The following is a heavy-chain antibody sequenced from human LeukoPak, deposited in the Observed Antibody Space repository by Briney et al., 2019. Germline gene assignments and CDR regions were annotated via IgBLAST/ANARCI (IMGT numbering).Heavy chain of an antibody. V-gene: IGHV3-73*01. Sequence: GGSLRLSCAASGFTFSGSAMHWVRQASGKGLEWVGRIRSKANSYATAYAASVKGRFTISRDNAKNSLYLQMNSLRAEDTAVYYCARENMDVWGKGTTVTISS. CDR2: IRSKANSYAT. CDR3: ARENMDV. J-gene: IGHJ6*03. CDR1: GFTFSGSA.